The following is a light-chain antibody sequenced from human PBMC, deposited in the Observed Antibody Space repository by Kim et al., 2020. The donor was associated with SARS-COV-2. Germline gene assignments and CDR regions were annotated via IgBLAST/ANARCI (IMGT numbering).Light chain of an antibody. V-gene: IGKV4-1*01. CDR2: WAS. J-gene: IGKJ4*01. CDR3: QQYYNAPLT. Sequence: DIVMTQSPDSLAVSLGERATINCKSSQSILYSSNNKNYLAWFQQKPGQPPKLLIYWASTRESGVPDRFSGTESGTDFTLTISSLQAEDVAVYYCQQYYNAPLTFGGGTKVDIK. CDR1: QSILYSSNNKNY.